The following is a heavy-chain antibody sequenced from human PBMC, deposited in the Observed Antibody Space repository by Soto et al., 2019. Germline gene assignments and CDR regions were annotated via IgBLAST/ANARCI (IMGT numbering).Heavy chain of an antibody. CDR1: GYTLTELS. J-gene: IGHJ4*02. V-gene: IGHV1-24*01. CDR2: FDPEDGET. CDR3: ATDIGGWFYYFDY. Sequence: ASVKVSCKVSGYTLTELSMHWVRQAPGKGLEWMGGFDPEDGETIYAQKFQGRVNMNEDTSTDTANMELSSLRSEDTDVYYCATDIGGWFYYFDYWGQGTLVTVSS. D-gene: IGHD6-19*01.